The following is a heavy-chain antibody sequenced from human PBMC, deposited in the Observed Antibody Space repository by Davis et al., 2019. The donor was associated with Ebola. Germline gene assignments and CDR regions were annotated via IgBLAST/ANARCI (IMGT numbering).Heavy chain of an antibody. CDR2: IYYSGST. D-gene: IGHD2-8*01. V-gene: IGHV4-59*08. Sequence: PSETLSLTCTVSGGSISSYYWSWIRQPPGKGLEWIGYIYYSGSTNYNPSLKSRVTISVDTSKNQFSLKLSSVTAADTAVYYCARHSNGPEDFDYWGQGTLGTVSS. CDR3: ARHSNGPEDFDY. CDR1: GGSISSYY. J-gene: IGHJ4*02.